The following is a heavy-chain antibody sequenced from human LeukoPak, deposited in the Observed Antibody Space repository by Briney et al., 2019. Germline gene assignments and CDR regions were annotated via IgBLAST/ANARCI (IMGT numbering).Heavy chain of an antibody. CDR1: GFTLSDYY. J-gene: IGHJ4*02. CDR2: VGNGGSDIM. D-gene: IGHD3-3*01. Sequence: GGSLRLSCAASGFTLSDYYMTWVRQAPGKGLEWVSYVGNGGSDIMLYRDSVKGRFTVFRDYAKNSLYLQMNSLRADDTAIYYCARDPTYDVWSGYTADYWGQGTLVTVSS. CDR3: ARDPTYDVWSGYTADY. V-gene: IGHV3-11*04.